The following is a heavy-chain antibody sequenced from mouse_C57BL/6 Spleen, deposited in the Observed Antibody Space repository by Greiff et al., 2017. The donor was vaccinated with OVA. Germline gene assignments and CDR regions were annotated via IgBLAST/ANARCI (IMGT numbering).Heavy chain of an antibody. CDR2: INPSNGGT. Sequence: QVQLQQPGSELVKPGASVKLSCKASGYTFTSYWMHWVKQRPGQGLEWIGNINPSNGGTNYNEKFKSKATLTVDKSSSTAYMQLSSLTSEDSAVYYCAREGRDYAGRVFDYWGQGTTLTVSS. CDR1: GYTFTSYW. D-gene: IGHD2-4*01. V-gene: IGHV1-53*01. J-gene: IGHJ2*01. CDR3: AREGRDYAGRVFDY.